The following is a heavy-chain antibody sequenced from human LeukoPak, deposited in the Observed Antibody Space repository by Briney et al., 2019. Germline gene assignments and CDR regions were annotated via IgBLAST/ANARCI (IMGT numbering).Heavy chain of an antibody. CDR2: IRQDGGEK. J-gene: IGHJ4*02. D-gene: IGHD4-23*01. CDR3: VRDLDYGGIDY. Sequence: PGGSLRLSCTASGFTSNVYWMGWVRQAPGKGLEWVANIRQDGGEKYYMDSVKGRLTVSRDNAKNSLYLQMNSLRAEDTAVYYCVRDLDYGGIDYWGQGTLVTVSS. CDR1: GFTSNVYW. V-gene: IGHV3-7*01.